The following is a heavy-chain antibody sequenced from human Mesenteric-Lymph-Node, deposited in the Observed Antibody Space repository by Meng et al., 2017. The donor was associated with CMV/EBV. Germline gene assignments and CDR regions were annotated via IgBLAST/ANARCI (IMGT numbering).Heavy chain of an antibody. Sequence: SGPTLVKPTQTLTLTCTFSGFSLSTSGVGVGWIRQPPGKALEWLALIYWNDDKRYSPSLRSRLTITKDTSKNQVVLTMTNMDPVDTATYYCAHFIAAAGTIDYWGQGTLVTVSS. CDR2: IYWNDDK. CDR3: AHFIAAAGTIDY. J-gene: IGHJ4*02. CDR1: GFSLSTSGVG. D-gene: IGHD6-13*01. V-gene: IGHV2-5*01.